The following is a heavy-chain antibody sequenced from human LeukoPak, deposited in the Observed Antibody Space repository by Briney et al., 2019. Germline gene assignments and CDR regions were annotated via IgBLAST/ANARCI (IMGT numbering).Heavy chain of an antibody. D-gene: IGHD3-22*01. J-gene: IGHJ4*02. CDR3: ARQFYYDSGGSHY. CDR1: GGSISSGGYY. Sequence: SETLSLTCTVSGGSISSGGYYWSWIRQPPGKGLEWIGSIFYSGSTYYNPSLESRVTISVDTSKNQFSLKLSSVTAADTAVYYCARQFYYDSGGSHYWGQGTLATVSS. CDR2: IFYSGST. V-gene: IGHV4-39*01.